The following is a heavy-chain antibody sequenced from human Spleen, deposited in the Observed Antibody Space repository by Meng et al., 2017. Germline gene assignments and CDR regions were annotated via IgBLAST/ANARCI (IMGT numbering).Heavy chain of an antibody. CDR2: MSSGGVSI. D-gene: IGHD6-6*01. J-gene: IGHJ4*02. V-gene: IGHV3-48*04. CDR1: GFTFSAYG. CDR3: ANHYSSSWYY. Sequence: VQLVESGGGVVQPGRSLRLSCAASGFTFSAYGMHWVRQAPGKGLEWISYMSSGGVSISYADSVKGRFTISRDNAKNLLYLQMHSLRAEDTAVYYCANHYSSSWYYWGPGTLVTVSS.